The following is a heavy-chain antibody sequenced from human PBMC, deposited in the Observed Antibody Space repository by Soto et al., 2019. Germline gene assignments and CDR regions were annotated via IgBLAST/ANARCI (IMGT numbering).Heavy chain of an antibody. Sequence: KPSETLSLTCTVSGGSTSSYYWSWIRQPAGKGLEWIGRIYTSGSTNYNPPLKSRVTMSVDTSKNQFSLKLSSVTAADTAVYYCARDLYSSGWFPPRVHYYYYCMDVWGQGTTVTVSS. CDR2: IYTSGST. J-gene: IGHJ6*02. CDR3: ARDLYSSGWFPPRVHYYYYCMDV. V-gene: IGHV4-4*07. D-gene: IGHD6-19*01. CDR1: GGSTSSYY.